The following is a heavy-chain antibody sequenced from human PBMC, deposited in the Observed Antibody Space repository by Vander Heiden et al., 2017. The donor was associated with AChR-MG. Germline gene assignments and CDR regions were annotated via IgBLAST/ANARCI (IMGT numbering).Heavy chain of an antibody. Sequence: VQLVHSGAEVKKPGSSVKVSCKASGGTSSSYTVSWVRQAPGQGLEWMGRIIPILGIANYAQKFQGRVTITADKSTSTAYMELSSLRSEDTAVYYCARSDWENSYGPRQFDDWGQGTLVTVSS. CDR2: IIPILGIA. CDR1: GGTSSSYT. CDR3: ARSDWENSYGPRQFDD. D-gene: IGHD5-18*01. V-gene: IGHV1-69*02. J-gene: IGHJ4*02.